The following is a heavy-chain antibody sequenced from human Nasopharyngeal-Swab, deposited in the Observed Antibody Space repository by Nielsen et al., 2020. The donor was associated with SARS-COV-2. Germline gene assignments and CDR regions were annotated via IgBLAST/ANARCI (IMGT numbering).Heavy chain of an antibody. Sequence: SETLSLTCAVYGGSFSGYYWSWIRQLPGKGLEWIGEINHSGSTNYNPSLKSRVTISVDTSKNQFSLKLSSVTAADTALYYCARDRSRARTWYYFDYWGQGTLVTVSS. V-gene: IGHV4-34*01. CDR3: ARDRSRARTWYYFDY. CDR2: INHSGST. CDR1: GGSFSGYY. J-gene: IGHJ4*02. D-gene: IGHD1-1*01.